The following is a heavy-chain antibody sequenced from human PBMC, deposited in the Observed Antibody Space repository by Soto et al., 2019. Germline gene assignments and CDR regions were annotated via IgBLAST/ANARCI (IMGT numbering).Heavy chain of an antibody. D-gene: IGHD4-17*01. V-gene: IGHV3-15*01. CDR2: IKSKTDGGTT. CDR1: GFTFSNAW. Sequence: GGSLRLSCAASGFTFSNAWMSWVRQAPGKGLEWVGRIKSKTDGGTTDYAAPVKGRFTISRDDSKNTLYLQMNSLKTEDTAVYYCTTDPSLLDGDYVYWGQGTLVTVSS. J-gene: IGHJ4*02. CDR3: TTDPSLLDGDYVY.